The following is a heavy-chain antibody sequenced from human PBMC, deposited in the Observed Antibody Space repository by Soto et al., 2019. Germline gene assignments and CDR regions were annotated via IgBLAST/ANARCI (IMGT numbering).Heavy chain of an antibody. Sequence: GGSLRLSCAASGFTFSNAWMSWVRQAPGKGLEWVGRIKSKTDGGTTDYAAPVKGRFTISRDDSKNTLYLQMNSLKTEDTAVYYCTTVEPLRGIWSGYYRAFDIWGQGTMVTVSS. D-gene: IGHD3-3*01. CDR1: GFTFSNAW. CDR2: IKSKTDGGTT. V-gene: IGHV3-15*01. CDR3: TTVEPLRGIWSGYYRAFDI. J-gene: IGHJ3*02.